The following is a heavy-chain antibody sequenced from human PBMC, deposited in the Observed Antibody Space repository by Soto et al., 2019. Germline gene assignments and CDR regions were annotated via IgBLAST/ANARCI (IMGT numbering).Heavy chain of an antibody. Sequence: GGSLRLSCAASGFTFSSYSMNWVRQAPGKGLEWVSYISSSRSTIYYADSVKGRFTISRDNAKNALYLQMNSLRDKDMAVYDCARNDLDDSSGYYWLYNWFDPWGQGTLVTVSS. V-gene: IGHV3-48*02. CDR2: ISSSRSTI. CDR3: ARNDLDDSSGYYWLYNWFDP. D-gene: IGHD3-22*01. CDR1: GFTFSSYS. J-gene: IGHJ5*02.